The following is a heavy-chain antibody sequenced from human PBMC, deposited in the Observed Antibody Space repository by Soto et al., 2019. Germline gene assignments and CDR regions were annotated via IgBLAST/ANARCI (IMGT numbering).Heavy chain of an antibody. J-gene: IGHJ1*01. CDR2: IYYSGST. CDR1: GGSISSGDYY. D-gene: IGHD3-16*01. Sequence: SETLSLTCTVSGGSISSGDYYWSWIRQPPGKGLEWIGYIYYSGSTYYNPSLKSRVTISVDTSKNQFSLRLSSVTAADTAVYYCARYQRLRLDYWGRGTLVTVSS. CDR3: ARYQRLRLDY. V-gene: IGHV4-30-4*01.